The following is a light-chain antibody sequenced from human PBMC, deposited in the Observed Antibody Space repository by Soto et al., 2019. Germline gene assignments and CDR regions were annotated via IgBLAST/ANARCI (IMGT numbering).Light chain of an antibody. Sequence: DIQMTQSPSSLSASVRDRVTITCRGSQGISSWLAWYQQKPGKAPKLLIYDASSLESGVPSRFSGSGSGTEFTLTISSLQPDDFATYYCQQYNSYQWTFGQGTKVDIK. CDR3: QQYNSYQWT. V-gene: IGKV1-5*01. CDR2: DAS. J-gene: IGKJ1*01. CDR1: QGISSW.